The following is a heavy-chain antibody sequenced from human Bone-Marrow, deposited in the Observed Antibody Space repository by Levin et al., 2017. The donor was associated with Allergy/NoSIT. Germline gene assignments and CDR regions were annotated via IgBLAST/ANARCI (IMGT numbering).Heavy chain of an antibody. CDR1: GFTLSSYN. Sequence: GESLKISCVASGFTLSSYNMHWVRQPPGKGLEWVALISFDGRNKHYVDSLKGRFTISRDTSKNTLFLQINSLRVDDTAVYYCARGYSGYVLDYWGQGTLAAVSS. CDR2: ISFDGRNK. D-gene: IGHD5-12*01. J-gene: IGHJ4*02. V-gene: IGHV3-30*04. CDR3: ARGYSGYVLDY.